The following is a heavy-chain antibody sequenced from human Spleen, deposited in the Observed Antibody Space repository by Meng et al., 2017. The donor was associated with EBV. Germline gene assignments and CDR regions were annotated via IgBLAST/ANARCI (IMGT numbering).Heavy chain of an antibody. Sequence: AHLQESGPGLVKPSQTLALTCAVSGGSFDSLNYSWSWIRQPPGKGLEWIGHIYYGGSTFYNPSLKSRVTISIDTSKNQFSLKLTSVTATDTAVYFCARDDSRYFDQWGQGTLVTVSS. CDR2: IYYGGST. V-gene: IGHV4-30-4*01. J-gene: IGHJ4*02. CDR3: ARDDSRYFDQ. D-gene: IGHD3-22*01. CDR1: GGSFDSLNYS.